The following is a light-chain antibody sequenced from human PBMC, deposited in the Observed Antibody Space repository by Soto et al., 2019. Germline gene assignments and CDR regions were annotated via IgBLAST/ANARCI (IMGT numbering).Light chain of an antibody. CDR1: ISDVAGYNY. CDR3: SSYAGNNNLV. V-gene: IGLV2-11*02. J-gene: IGLJ2*01. Sequence: QSVLTQPRSVSGSPGQSVSISCTGTISDVAGYNYVSWYRHHTGKAPKLLISDVTKRPSWVPDRFSGSKSGNTASLTISELQAEDEAEYYCSSYAGNNNLVFGGGTQVTVL. CDR2: DVT.